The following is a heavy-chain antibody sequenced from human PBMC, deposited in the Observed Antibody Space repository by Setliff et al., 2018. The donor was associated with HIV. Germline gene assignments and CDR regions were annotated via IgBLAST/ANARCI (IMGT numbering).Heavy chain of an antibody. CDR1: GYTFTTYS. D-gene: IGHD3-10*01. CDR3: ARGALLAVFDFDH. J-gene: IGHJ4*02. Sequence: ASVKVSCKTSGYTFTTYSLHWVRQAPGHSLEWMGWINVGNGDTKYSPELQGRISITRDTSANTAYMELSSLRSDDTAVYFCARGALLAVFDFDHWGQGTQVTVSS. V-gene: IGHV1-3*01. CDR2: INVGNGDT.